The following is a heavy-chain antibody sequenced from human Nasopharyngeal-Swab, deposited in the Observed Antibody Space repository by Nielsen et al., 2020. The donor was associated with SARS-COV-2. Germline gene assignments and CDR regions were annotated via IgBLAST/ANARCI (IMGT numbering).Heavy chain of an antibody. CDR2: IWYDGTFQ. Sequence: GESLKISCEASGSNFNTYGMHWVRQAPGKGLEWVANIWYDGTFQYYADSVKGRFTISRDNSKNTLYLQMNTLRAEDTAVYFCARGSSLLSFDYWGQGTLVTVSS. D-gene: IGHD2-15*01. V-gene: IGHV3-33*01. CDR3: ARGSSLLSFDY. J-gene: IGHJ4*02. CDR1: GSNFNTYG.